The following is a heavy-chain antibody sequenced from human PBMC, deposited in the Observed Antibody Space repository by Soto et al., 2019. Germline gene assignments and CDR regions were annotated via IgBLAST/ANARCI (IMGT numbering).Heavy chain of an antibody. CDR3: AREGLMADRTFDP. V-gene: IGHV4-61*01. Sequence: QVQLQEWGPGLVKASETLSLTCTVSGGSVRSGRYYWSWIRQPPGRGLEWIGYIYYSGTTSYNPSLKSRVTISVDTPKNQFSLKLSSVTAADTAVYYCAREGLMADRTFDPWGQGTLVTVSS. CDR1: GGSVRSGRYY. J-gene: IGHJ5*02. CDR2: IYYSGTT.